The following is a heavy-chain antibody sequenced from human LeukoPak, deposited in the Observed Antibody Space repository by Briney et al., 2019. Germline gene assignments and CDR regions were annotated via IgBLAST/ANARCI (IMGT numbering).Heavy chain of an antibody. CDR1: GFTVSSNY. CDR2: IYSGGNR. V-gene: IGHV3-53*01. Sequence: PGGSLRLSCAASGFTVSSNYMSWVREAPGKGLEWVSVIYSGGNRFYADSVKGRFTISRDNSKNTLYLQMNSLRADDTAVYYCAREVFMGATRFDYWGQGTLVTVSS. CDR3: AREVFMGATRFDY. D-gene: IGHD1-26*01. J-gene: IGHJ4*02.